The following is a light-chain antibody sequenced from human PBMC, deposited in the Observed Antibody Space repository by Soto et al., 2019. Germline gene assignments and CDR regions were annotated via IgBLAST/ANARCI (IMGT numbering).Light chain of an antibody. CDR2: EVS. V-gene: IGLV2-8*01. CDR3: SSYGGSNTFGV. CDR1: SSDVGGYNY. Sequence: QSALTKPPSASGSPGQSVTISCTGTSSDVGGYNYVSWYQQHPGKAPKLMIYEVSKRPSGVPDRFSGSKSGNTASLTVSGLQADDEADYYCSSYGGSNTFGVFGTGTKVTVL. J-gene: IGLJ1*01.